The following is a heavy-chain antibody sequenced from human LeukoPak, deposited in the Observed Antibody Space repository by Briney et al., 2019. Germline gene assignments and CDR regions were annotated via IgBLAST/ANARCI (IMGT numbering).Heavy chain of an antibody. V-gene: IGHV3-21*01. CDR3: ARDDYGDFYLDY. CDR1: GFTFSSYS. Sequence: GGSLRLSCAASGFTFSSYSMNWVRQAPGKGLEWVSSISSSSSYIYYADSVKGRFTISRDNAKNSLYLQMNSLRAEDTAVYYCARDDYGDFYLDYWGQGTLVTVSS. J-gene: IGHJ4*02. CDR2: ISSSSSYI. D-gene: IGHD4-17*01.